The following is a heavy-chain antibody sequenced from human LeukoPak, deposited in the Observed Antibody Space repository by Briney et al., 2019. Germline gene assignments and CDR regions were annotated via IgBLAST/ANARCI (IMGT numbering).Heavy chain of an antibody. D-gene: IGHD2-2*01. CDR2: MNPNSGNT. V-gene: IGHV1-8*01. CDR1: GYTFTSYD. CDR3: ARVWCSSTSCYSRPDYYYGMNV. Sequence: ASVKVSCKASGYTFTSYDINWVRQATGQGLEWMGWMNPNSGNTGYAQKFQGRVTMTRDTSISTAYMELSRLGSDDTAVYYCARVWCSSTSCYSRPDYYYGMNVWGQGTTVTVSS. J-gene: IGHJ6*02.